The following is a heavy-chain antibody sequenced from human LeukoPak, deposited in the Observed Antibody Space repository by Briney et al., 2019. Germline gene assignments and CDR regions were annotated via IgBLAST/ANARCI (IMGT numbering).Heavy chain of an antibody. J-gene: IGHJ4*02. V-gene: IGHV3-74*01. Sequence: GGSLRLSCAASGFIFSSYWMHWVRQAPGKGLVWVSRIKSDGSSTSYADSVKGRFTISRDNSRNRLYLQMNSLRAEDTAVYYCAKDASGWSNYWGQGTLVTVSS. D-gene: IGHD6-19*01. CDR1: GFIFSSYW. CDR2: IKSDGSST. CDR3: AKDASGWSNY.